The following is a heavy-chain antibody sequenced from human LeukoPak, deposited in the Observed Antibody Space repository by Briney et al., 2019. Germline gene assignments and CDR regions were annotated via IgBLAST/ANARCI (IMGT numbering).Heavy chain of an antibody. J-gene: IGHJ4*02. CDR2: IIPIFGTA. CDR3: ASGISVWVAYFDY. Sequence: SVKVSCKASGGTFSSYAISWVRQAPEQGLEWMGGIIPIFGTANYAQKFQGRVTITADESTSTAYMELSSLRSEDTAVYYCASGISVWVAYFDYWGQGTLVTVSS. CDR1: GGTFSSYA. V-gene: IGHV1-69*13. D-gene: IGHD5/OR15-5a*01.